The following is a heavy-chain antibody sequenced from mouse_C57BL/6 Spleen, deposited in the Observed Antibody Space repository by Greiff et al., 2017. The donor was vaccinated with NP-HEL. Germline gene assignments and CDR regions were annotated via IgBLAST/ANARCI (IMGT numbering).Heavy chain of an antibody. D-gene: IGHD6-5*01. J-gene: IGHJ4*01. Sequence: EVQLVESGPGLVKPSQSLSLTCSVTGYSITSGYYWNWIRQFPGNKLEWMGYISYDGSNNYNPSLKNRISITRDTSKNQFFLKLNSVTTEDTATYYCARRYAYYAMDYWGQGTSVTVSS. CDR3: ARRYAYYAMDY. CDR2: ISYDGSN. CDR1: GYSITSGYY. V-gene: IGHV3-6*01.